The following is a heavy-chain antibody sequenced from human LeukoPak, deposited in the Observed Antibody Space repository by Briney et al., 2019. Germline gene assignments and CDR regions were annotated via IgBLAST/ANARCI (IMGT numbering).Heavy chain of an antibody. CDR3: AKDVRRCNGACT. J-gene: IGHJ5*02. V-gene: IGHV3-23*01. D-gene: IGHD2-8*01. Sequence: GGSLRLSCAASGFSFSTYSFSWVRQAPGKGLEWVSGISASGGDTFYADSVKGRFTISRDNSKNTLSLQMYSLRVEDTAIYYCAKDVRRCNGACTWGQGTLVTVSS. CDR1: GFSFSTYS. CDR2: ISASGGDT.